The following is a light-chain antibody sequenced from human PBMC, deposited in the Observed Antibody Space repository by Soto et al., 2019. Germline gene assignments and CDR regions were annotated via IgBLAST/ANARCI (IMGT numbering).Light chain of an antibody. J-gene: IGKJ1*01. CDR3: QHYYTYWT. CDR1: HSISNW. CDR2: NAS. V-gene: IGKV1-5*01. Sequence: DIQMTQSPSTLSASVGDRVTITCRASHSISNWLAWYQQKPGKAPKLLIYNASTLESGVPSRFSGSASGTEFTLTISTLQPDDFATYFCQHYYTYWTFGQGIKVEIK.